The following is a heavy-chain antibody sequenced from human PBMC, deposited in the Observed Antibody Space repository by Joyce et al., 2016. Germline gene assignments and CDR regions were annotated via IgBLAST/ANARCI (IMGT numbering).Heavy chain of an antibody. J-gene: IGHJ5*02. CDR2: ISSNRGYI. CDR3: ARNYDFWSGSPFDP. Sequence: EMQLVESGGGLVKPGGSLRLSCTGSGFTFKSYTMNWVRQAPGKGLEGLSFISSNRGYISYVDSVRGRRTISRDNANNSLYLQMNTLRVEDTAVYYCARNYDFWSGSPFDPWGQGTQVTVSS. D-gene: IGHD3-3*01. CDR1: GFTFKSYT. V-gene: IGHV3-21*05.